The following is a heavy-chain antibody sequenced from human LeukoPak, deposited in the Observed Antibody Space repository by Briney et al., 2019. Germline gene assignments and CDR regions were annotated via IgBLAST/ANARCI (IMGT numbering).Heavy chain of an antibody. V-gene: IGHV3-23*01. CDR3: AKGVIGRSNSGGGFDY. Sequence: PGGSLRLSCAVSAFTFSTYAMNWVRQAPGKGLEWVSTISANGGSTYYADSEKGRFTISRDNSNNTLYLQMNSLRAEDTAVYYCAKGVIGRSNSGGGFDYWGQGTLVTVSS. J-gene: IGHJ4*02. CDR1: AFTFSTYA. CDR2: ISANGGST. D-gene: IGHD3-10*01.